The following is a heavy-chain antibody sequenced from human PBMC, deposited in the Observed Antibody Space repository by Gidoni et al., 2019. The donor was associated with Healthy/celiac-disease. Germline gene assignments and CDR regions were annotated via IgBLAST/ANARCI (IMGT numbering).Heavy chain of an antibody. D-gene: IGHD6-13*01. Sequence: QVQLVESGGGVVQPGRSLRLSSAASAFTFSSYGMHWVRQAPGKGLEWVAVIWYDGSNKYYADTVKGRFTISRDNSKNTLYLQMNSLRAEDTAVYYCARDQGQQLITPGYFDYWGQGTLVTVSS. CDR1: AFTFSSYG. V-gene: IGHV3-33*01. CDR3: ARDQGQQLITPGYFDY. J-gene: IGHJ4*02. CDR2: IWYDGSNK.